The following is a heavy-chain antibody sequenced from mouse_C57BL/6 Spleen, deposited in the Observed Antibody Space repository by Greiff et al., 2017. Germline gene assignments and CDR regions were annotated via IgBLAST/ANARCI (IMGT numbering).Heavy chain of an antibody. CDR2: ISDGGSYT. Sequence: VQLQQSGGGLVKPGGSLKLSCAASGFTFSSYAMSWVRQTPEKRLEWVATISDGGSYTYYPDNVKGRFTISRDNAKNNLYLQMSHLKSEDTAMYYCASEGDYDFDYWGQGTTLTVSS. V-gene: IGHV5-4*01. CDR3: ASEGDYDFDY. D-gene: IGHD2-4*01. J-gene: IGHJ2*01. CDR1: GFTFSSYA.